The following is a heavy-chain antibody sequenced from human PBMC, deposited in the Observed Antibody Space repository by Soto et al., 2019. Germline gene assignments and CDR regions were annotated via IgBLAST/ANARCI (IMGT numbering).Heavy chain of an antibody. J-gene: IGHJ6*02. D-gene: IGHD3-22*01. CDR3: ARTDYDSSHYYYYGMDV. V-gene: IGHV1-46*01. Sequence: ASVKVSCKASGYTFTKYAIHWVRQAPGQRLEWMGIINPSGGSTSYAQKFQGRVTMTRDTSTSTVYMELSSLRSEDTAVYYCARTDYDSSHYYYYGMDVWGQGTTVTVSS. CDR1: GYTFTKYA. CDR2: INPSGGST.